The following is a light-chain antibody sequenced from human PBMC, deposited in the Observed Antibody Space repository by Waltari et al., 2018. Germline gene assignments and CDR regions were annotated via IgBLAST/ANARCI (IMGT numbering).Light chain of an antibody. J-gene: IGKJ3*01. Sequence: DIQMTQSPSSLSPSVGDRVTITCRASQGIGNYLAWFQQQPGKAPKSLIYAASSLQSGVPTKLSASGSGTDFTLTISSLQPEDSATYYCQQYYSYPVTFGPGTKVEIK. V-gene: IGKV1-16*02. CDR3: QQYYSYPVT. CDR2: AAS. CDR1: QGIGNY.